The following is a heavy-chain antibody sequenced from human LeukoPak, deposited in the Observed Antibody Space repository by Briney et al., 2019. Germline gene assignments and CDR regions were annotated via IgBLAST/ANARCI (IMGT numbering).Heavy chain of an antibody. CDR3: ARGGPDYDLVTGYYSYYGMDV. J-gene: IGHJ6*04. D-gene: IGHD3-9*01. CDR2: IVPLAGLA. Sequence: SVKVSCKASGGTFSRHPITWVRQAPGQGLEWMGGIVPLAGLANHAEKVQGRVAITADESTNTVYMELNNLRPDDTAVYYCARGGPDYDLVTGYYSYYGMDVWGKGTTLTVSS. V-gene: IGHV1-69*10. CDR1: GGTFSRHP.